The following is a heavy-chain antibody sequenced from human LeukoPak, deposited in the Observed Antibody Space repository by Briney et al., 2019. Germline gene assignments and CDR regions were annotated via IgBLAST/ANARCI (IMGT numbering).Heavy chain of an antibody. J-gene: IGHJ4*02. CDR3: AKGIYYCPG. CDR2: ISGSGGST. Sequence: GGCLRLSCAASGFTFTSYAMSWVRQAPGKGLEWVSAISGSGGSTYYADSVKGRFTISRDNSKNTLYLQMHSLRVEDTAVYYCAKGIYYCPGWGQGTLVTVSS. D-gene: IGHD5/OR15-5a*01. V-gene: IGHV3-23*01. CDR1: GFTFTSYA.